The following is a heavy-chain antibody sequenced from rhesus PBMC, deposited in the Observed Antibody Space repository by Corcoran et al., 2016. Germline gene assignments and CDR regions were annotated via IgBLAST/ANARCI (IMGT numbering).Heavy chain of an antibody. Sequence: QVQLQESGPGLVKPSETLSLTCAVSVGSVSSSNWWSWIRQPPGKGLEWIGYISGSSGSTYYTPSLKSRVTISTDTSKNQFSLKLSSVTAADTAVYYCARAYEDDYGYYYTGTFDYWGQGVLVTVSS. J-gene: IGHJ4*01. CDR3: ARAYEDDYGYYYTGTFDY. D-gene: IGHD3-9*01. CDR2: ISGSSGST. CDR1: VGSVSSSNW. V-gene: IGHV4-65*01.